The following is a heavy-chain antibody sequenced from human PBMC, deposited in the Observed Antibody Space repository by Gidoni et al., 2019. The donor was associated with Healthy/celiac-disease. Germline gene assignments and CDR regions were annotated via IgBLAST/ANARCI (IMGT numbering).Heavy chain of an antibody. V-gene: IGHV3-21*01. CDR3: ARGGELVGAPHFDY. J-gene: IGHJ4*02. D-gene: IGHD1-26*01. Sequence: EDPLKGRFTISRDNAKNSLYLQMNSLRAEDTAVYYCARGGELVGAPHFDYWGQGTLVTVSS.